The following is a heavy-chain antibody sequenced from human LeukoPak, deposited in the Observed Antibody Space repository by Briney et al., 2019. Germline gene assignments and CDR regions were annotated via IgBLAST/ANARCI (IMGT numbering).Heavy chain of an antibody. D-gene: IGHD6-13*01. CDR3: ARDIAAAGTPDY. CDR1: GYTFTGYY. Sequence: ASVKVSCKASGYTFTGYYMHWVRQAPGQGLEWMGWINPNSGGTNYARKFQGRVTMTRDTSISTAYMELSRLRSDDTAVYYCARDIAAAGTPDYWGQGTLVTVSS. J-gene: IGHJ4*02. V-gene: IGHV1-2*02. CDR2: INPNSGGT.